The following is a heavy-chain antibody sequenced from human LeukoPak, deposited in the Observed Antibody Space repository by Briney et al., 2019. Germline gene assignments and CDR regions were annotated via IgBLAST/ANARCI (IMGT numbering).Heavy chain of an antibody. CDR2: INWNGGST. J-gene: IGHJ4*02. D-gene: IGHD2-15*01. CDR1: GFTFSSYS. Sequence: PGGSLRLSCAASGFTFSSYSMSWVRQAPGKGLEWVSGINWNGGSTGYADSVKGRLTISRDNAKNSLYLQMNSLRAGDTALYYCARDRGGDIVVVVATKNYYFDYWGQGTLVTVSS. V-gene: IGHV3-20*04. CDR3: ARDRGGDIVVVVATKNYYFDY.